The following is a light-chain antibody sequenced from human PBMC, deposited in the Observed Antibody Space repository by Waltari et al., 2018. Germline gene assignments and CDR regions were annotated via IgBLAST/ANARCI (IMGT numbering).Light chain of an antibody. Sequence: DIQMTQSHSTLSASIGDTVTIICRASRDISRWLAWYQQKPGKAPNLLISKASTLESGVPSRFNGSGSGTQFSLTLSSLQPDDFATYYCQQYKTYSPWAFGQGTKVEIK. J-gene: IGKJ1*01. V-gene: IGKV1-5*03. CDR3: QQYKTYSPWA. CDR2: KAS. CDR1: RDISRW.